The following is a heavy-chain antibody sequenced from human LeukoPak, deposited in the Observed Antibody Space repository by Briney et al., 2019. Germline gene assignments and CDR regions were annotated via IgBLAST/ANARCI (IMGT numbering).Heavy chain of an antibody. CDR3: ARGLITGAAGTYYYYGMDV. Sequence: GGSLRLSCVASGFIFSRYGMRWVRQAPGKGLEYVSAISNSGGSTYYANSVKGRFTISRDNSKNTLYLQMGSLRGEDMAVYYCARGLITGAAGTYYYYGMDVWGQGTTVTVSS. D-gene: IGHD6-13*01. CDR1: GFIFSRYG. CDR2: ISNSGGST. V-gene: IGHV3-64*01. J-gene: IGHJ6*02.